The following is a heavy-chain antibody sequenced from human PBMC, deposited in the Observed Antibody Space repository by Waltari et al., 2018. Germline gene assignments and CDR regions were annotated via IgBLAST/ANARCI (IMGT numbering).Heavy chain of an antibody. Sequence: VQLLESGGGLVQPGGSLRLSCAASGFTFSSYAMSWVRQAPGKGLEWVSAISGSGGSTYDADSVKGRFTISRDNSKNTLYLQMNSLRAEDTAVYYCAKDWELELRGGWYYGMDVWGQGTTVTVSS. J-gene: IGHJ6*02. CDR3: AKDWELELRGGWYYGMDV. V-gene: IGHV3-23*01. CDR2: ISGSGGST. D-gene: IGHD1-7*01. CDR1: GFTFSSYA.